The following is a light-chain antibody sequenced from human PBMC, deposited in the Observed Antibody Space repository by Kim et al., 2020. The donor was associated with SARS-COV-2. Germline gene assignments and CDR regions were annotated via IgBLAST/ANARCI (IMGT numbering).Light chain of an antibody. Sequence: SQLPCYQQKAGQAPRLVIYDASNRSTCIPARFSGRGSGTDFTLTISSLEPEDFAVYFCQQRRFWPVTFGQET. CDR2: DAS. J-gene: IGKJ1*01. CDR3: QQRRFWPVT. V-gene: IGKV3-11*01. CDR1: SQ.